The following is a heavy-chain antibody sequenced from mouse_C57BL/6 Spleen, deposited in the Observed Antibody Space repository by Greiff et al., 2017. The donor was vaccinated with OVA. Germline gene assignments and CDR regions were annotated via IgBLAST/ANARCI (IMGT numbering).Heavy chain of an antibody. Sequence: VQLKESGPGMVKPSQSLSLTCTVTGYSITSGYDWHWIRHFPGNKLEWMGYISYSGSTNYNPSLKSRISITHDTSKNHFFLKLNSVTTEDTATDDCARDNYGRRYFDVWGTGTTVTVSS. J-gene: IGHJ1*03. V-gene: IGHV3-1*01. CDR2: ISYSGST. D-gene: IGHD1-1*01. CDR3: ARDNYGRRYFDV. CDR1: GYSITSGYD.